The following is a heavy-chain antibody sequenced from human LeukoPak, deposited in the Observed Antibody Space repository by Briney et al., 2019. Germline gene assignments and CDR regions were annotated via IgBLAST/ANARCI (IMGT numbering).Heavy chain of an antibody. D-gene: IGHD6-13*01. Sequence: GGSLRLSCAASGFTFSSYSMNWVRQAPGKGLEWVSAISGSGGSTYYADSVKGRFTISRDNSKNTLYLQMNSLRAEDTAVYYCAKGGGIAAAMFDYWGQGTLVTVSS. J-gene: IGHJ4*02. CDR3: AKGGGIAAAMFDY. CDR1: GFTFSSYS. CDR2: ISGSGGST. V-gene: IGHV3-23*01.